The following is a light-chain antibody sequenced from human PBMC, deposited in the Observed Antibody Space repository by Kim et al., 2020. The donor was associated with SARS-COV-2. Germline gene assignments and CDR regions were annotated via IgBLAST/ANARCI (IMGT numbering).Light chain of an antibody. CDR3: QHYNNYPWT. CDR1: QSISNG. CDR2: RAS. J-gene: IGKJ1*01. Sequence: SVGDKVTMTCRGSQSISNGLAWYQQKPGKAPKLLIYRASSLETGVPSRFSGSGSGREFTLTISSLQPDDFATYFCQHYNNYPWTFGQGTKVDIK. V-gene: IGKV1-5*03.